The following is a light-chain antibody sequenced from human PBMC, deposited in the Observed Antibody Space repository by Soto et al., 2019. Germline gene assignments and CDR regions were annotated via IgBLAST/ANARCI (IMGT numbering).Light chain of an antibody. CDR3: QQYGRPPRAT. CDR2: DAS. V-gene: IGKV3-20*01. Sequence: DTVLTPSPGTLSLSPVERATLSCRARQSVSSYLAWYQQKPGQAPRLLIYDASNRATGIPARFSGSGSGTDFTLTISRLEPEDFAVYYCQQYGRPPRATFGQGTRLEIK. CDR1: QSVSSY. J-gene: IGKJ5*01.